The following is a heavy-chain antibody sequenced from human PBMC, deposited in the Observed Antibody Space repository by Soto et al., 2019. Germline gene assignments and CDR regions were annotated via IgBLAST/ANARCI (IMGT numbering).Heavy chain of an antibody. V-gene: IGHV3-23*01. Sequence: PGGSLILSCAASGFTFSSHAMSWIRQAPGKGLEWVSAISAAGGNTYYADSVKGRFTISRDNSKNTLYVQMNSLRAEDTAVYFCANSHSSSWFFSWGQGTLVTVS. CDR1: GFTFSSHA. CDR2: ISAAGGNT. D-gene: IGHD6-13*01. J-gene: IGHJ4*02. CDR3: ANSHSSSWFFS.